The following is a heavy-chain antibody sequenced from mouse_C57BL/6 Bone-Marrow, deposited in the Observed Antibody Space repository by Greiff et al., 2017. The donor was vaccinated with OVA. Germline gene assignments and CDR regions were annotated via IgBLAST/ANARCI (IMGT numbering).Heavy chain of an antibody. CDR2: IYPGDGDT. Sequence: LQQSGASVKISCKASGYAFSSYWMHWVTQRPGTGLEWIGQIYPGDGDTNYNGKFKGKATLTADKSSSTAYMQLSSLTSEDSAVYFCARVGVLRYFDYWGQGTTLTVSS. CDR1: GYAFSSYW. V-gene: IGHV1-80*01. J-gene: IGHJ2*01. CDR3: ARVGVLRYFDY. D-gene: IGHD1-1*01.